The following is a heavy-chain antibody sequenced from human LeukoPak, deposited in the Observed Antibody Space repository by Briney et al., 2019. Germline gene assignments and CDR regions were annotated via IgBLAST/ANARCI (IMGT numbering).Heavy chain of an antibody. D-gene: IGHD6-19*01. CDR2: IWYDGSNK. V-gene: IGHV3-30*19. CDR3: ARGPPPEYSSGWYFDY. CDR1: GFTFSSHG. Sequence: GGSLRLSCAASGFTFSSHGMHRVRQAPGKGLEWVAVIWYDGSNKYYADSVKGRFTISRDNSKNTLYLQMNSLRAEDTAVYYCARGPPPEYSSGWYFDYWGQGTLVTVSS. J-gene: IGHJ4*02.